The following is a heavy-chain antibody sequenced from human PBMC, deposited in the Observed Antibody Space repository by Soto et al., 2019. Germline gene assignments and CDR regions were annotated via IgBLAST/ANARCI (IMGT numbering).Heavy chain of an antibody. CDR1: GFICSDYT. Sequence: PWGSLRLSCAASGFICSDYTMNWWRQAPGKGLEWVSSISGSRGYIYYGDSVKGRFTISRDNAKNSLVLQMNNLRAEDTAVYYCARDWAAALDYWGPGTLVTVSS. V-gene: IGHV3-21*01. CDR3: ARDWAAALDY. D-gene: IGHD6-13*01. J-gene: IGHJ4*02. CDR2: ISGSRGYI.